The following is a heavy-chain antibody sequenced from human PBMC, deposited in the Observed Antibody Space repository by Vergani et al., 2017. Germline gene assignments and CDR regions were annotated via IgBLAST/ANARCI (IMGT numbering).Heavy chain of an antibody. Sequence: EVQLLESGGGLVQPGESLRLSCTVSGFTFTSCGISWVRQAPGKGLEWVSGIRASGGSTYYTDSVKGRFIISRDISKNTLYLQMSSLRADDTAVYYCAKDRPRDWETPLFLFDYWGQGTLVAVSS. J-gene: IGHJ4*02. CDR2: IRASGGST. CDR1: GFTFTSCG. CDR3: AKDRPRDWETPLFLFDY. V-gene: IGHV3-23*01. D-gene: IGHD1-26*01.